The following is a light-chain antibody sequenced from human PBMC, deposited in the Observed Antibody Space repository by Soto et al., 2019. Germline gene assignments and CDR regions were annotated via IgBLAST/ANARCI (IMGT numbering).Light chain of an antibody. CDR3: QQRSTWPPT. Sequence: EIVLTQSPGTLSLSPGERATLSCRASQSVSSSYLAWYQQKPGQAPRLLIYGASSRATGIPDRFSGSGSGTDFTLTISRLEPEDFALYYCQQRSTWPPTFGHGTRLEIK. CDR1: QSVSSSY. V-gene: IGKV3D-20*02. J-gene: IGKJ5*01. CDR2: GAS.